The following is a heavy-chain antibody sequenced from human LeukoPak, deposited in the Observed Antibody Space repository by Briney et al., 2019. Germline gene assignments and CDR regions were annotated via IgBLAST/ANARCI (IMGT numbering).Heavy chain of an antibody. CDR3: ARARSRWFGELSTTWYIDY. CDR2: ITHNRRS. D-gene: IGHD3-10*01. CDR1: GGSFSGYY. Sequence: PSETLSLTYAVYGGSFSGYYCNWIRQPPGKGLEWIGEITHNRRSTFDPSLRSRVTISVETSKNQFSLKLTSVTVAVTAVYYCARARSRWFGELSTTWYIDYWGHGILVTVSS. V-gene: IGHV4-34*01. J-gene: IGHJ4*01.